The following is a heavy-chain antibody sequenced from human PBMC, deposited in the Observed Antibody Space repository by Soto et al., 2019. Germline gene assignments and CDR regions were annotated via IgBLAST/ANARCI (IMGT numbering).Heavy chain of an antibody. V-gene: IGHV3-23*01. CDR1: GFTFSSYA. Sequence: GGSLRLSCAASGFTFSSYAMSWVRQAPGKGLEWVSAISGSGGSTYYADSVKGRFTISRDNSKNTLYLQMNSLRAEDTAVYYCAKDSSITIFGVVIIYLFDYWGQGTLVTVSS. CDR3: AKDSSITIFGVVIIYLFDY. D-gene: IGHD3-3*01. J-gene: IGHJ4*02. CDR2: ISGSGGST.